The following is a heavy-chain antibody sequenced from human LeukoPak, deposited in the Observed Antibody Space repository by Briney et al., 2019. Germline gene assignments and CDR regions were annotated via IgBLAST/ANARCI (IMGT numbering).Heavy chain of an antibody. Sequence: GGSLRLSCAASGFTFSSHSMSWVRQAPGKGLDWVSSIDSSSSHIYYADSVKGRFTISRDNAKNSLYLQMNSLRAEDTAVYYCARDIIRSSSWYTYYFDYWGQGTLVTVSS. D-gene: IGHD6-13*01. J-gene: IGHJ4*02. CDR1: GFTFSSHS. CDR3: ARDIIRSSSWYTYYFDY. CDR2: IDSSSSHI. V-gene: IGHV3-21*01.